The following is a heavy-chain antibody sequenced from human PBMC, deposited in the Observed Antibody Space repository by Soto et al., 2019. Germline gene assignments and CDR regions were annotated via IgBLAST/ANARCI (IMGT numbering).Heavy chain of an antibody. J-gene: IGHJ4*02. CDR2: IKSKTDGGTT. Sequence: EVQLVESGGGLVKPGGSLRLSCAASGFTFSNAWMSWVRQAPGKGLEWVGRIKSKTDGGTTDYAAPVKGRFTISRDDSKHPLYLQMHSLKAKDTAVYYCTTDLVVPWDRLFDYWGQGTLVTVSS. V-gene: IGHV3-15*01. CDR1: GFTFSNAW. D-gene: IGHD2-15*01. CDR3: TTDLVVPWDRLFDY.